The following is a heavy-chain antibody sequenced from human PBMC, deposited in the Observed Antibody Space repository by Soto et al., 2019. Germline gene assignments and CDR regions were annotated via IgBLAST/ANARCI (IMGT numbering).Heavy chain of an antibody. CDR3: ARDRVGGSFDI. CDR1: GFIFSNYD. J-gene: IGHJ3*02. Sequence: EVQLVESGGGLVQPGGSVRLSCATAGFIFSNYDMNWVRQAPGKGLEWVSFIKSGSDVMFYADSVKGRFTISRDNAKNSLYLQMNSLRDEDTAVYYCARDRVGGSFDIWGQGTMVTVSS. CDR2: IKSGSDVM. D-gene: IGHD1-26*01. V-gene: IGHV3-48*02.